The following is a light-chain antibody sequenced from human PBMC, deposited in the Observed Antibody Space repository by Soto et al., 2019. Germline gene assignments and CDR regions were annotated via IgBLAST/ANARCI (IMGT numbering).Light chain of an antibody. CDR2: DVS. CDR1: SSDVGAYNF. CDR3: SSYTRSSTHV. Sequence: QSALTQPASVSGSPGQAITISCTGTSSDVGAYNFVSWYQQHPGQVPKLMIFDVSSRPSGVSDRFSGSKSGNTASLTISGLQAEDEGDYYCSSYTRSSTHVFGSGTKLTVL. V-gene: IGLV2-14*03. J-gene: IGLJ1*01.